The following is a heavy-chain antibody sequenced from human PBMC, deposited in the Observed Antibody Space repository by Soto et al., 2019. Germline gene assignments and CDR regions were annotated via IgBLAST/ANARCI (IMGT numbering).Heavy chain of an antibody. CDR1: GYTLTELS. V-gene: IGHV1-24*01. Sequence: ASVKVSCKVSGYTLTELSMHWVRQAHGKGLEWMGGFDPEDGETIYAQKFQGRVTMTEDTSTDTAYMELSSLRSEDTAVYYCATGFCSGGSCYRRHNDYWGQGTLVTVSS. J-gene: IGHJ4*02. CDR3: ATGFCSGGSCYRRHNDY. D-gene: IGHD2-15*01. CDR2: FDPEDGET.